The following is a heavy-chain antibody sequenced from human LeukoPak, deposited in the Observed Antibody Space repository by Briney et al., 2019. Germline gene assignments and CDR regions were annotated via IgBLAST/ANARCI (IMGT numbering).Heavy chain of an antibody. Sequence: SETLSLTCAVSGGSISSGSYYWSWIRQPAGKGLEWIGRIYTSGSTNYNPSLKSRVTISVDTSKNQFSLKLSSVTAADTAVYYCARGSTYYDFWSGYFWFDPWGQGTLVTVSS. V-gene: IGHV4-61*02. CDR3: ARGSTYYDFWSGYFWFDP. J-gene: IGHJ5*02. CDR2: IYTSGST. CDR1: GGSISSGSYY. D-gene: IGHD3-3*01.